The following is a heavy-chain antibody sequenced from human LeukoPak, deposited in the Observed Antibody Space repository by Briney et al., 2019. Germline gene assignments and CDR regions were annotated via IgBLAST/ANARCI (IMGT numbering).Heavy chain of an antibody. V-gene: IGHV3-48*03. CDR1: GGSFSSSSYS. CDR3: AELGITMTGGV. Sequence: LSLTCTVSGGSFSSSSYSWGWVRQAPGKGLEWVSYISSSGSTIYYADPVKGRFTISRDNAKNSLYLQMNSLRAEDTAVYYCAELGITMTGGVWGKGTTVTISS. J-gene: IGHJ6*04. CDR2: ISSSGSTI. D-gene: IGHD3-10*02.